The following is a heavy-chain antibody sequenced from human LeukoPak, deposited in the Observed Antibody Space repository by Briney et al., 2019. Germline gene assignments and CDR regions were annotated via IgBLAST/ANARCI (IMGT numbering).Heavy chain of an antibody. CDR1: GYTFSSYG. Sequence: SVKVSCKASGYTFSSYGISWVRQAPGQGLEWMGWISGHNGNTNYAQKLQGRVTMTTDTSTSTAYMELRSLRSDDTAVYYCARDSSEMGIGYYFDYWGQGTLVTVSS. J-gene: IGHJ4*02. CDR2: ISGHNGNT. D-gene: IGHD7-27*01. V-gene: IGHV1-18*01. CDR3: ARDSSEMGIGYYFDY.